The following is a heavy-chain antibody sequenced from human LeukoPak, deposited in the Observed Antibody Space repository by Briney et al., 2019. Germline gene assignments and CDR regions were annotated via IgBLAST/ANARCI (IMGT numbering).Heavy chain of an antibody. J-gene: IGHJ4*02. V-gene: IGHV3-74*01. CDR2: IDYDGSIT. CDR1: GFTFSSYW. D-gene: IGHD4-17*01. CDR3: VKDLGGDYDY. Sequence: GGSLRLSCAASGFTFSSYWIHWVRQVPGKGLVWVSRIDYDGSITNYADSVKGRFTISRDNARNTLYLQLNSLRVDDTAVYYCVKDLGGDYDYWGQGTLVTVSS.